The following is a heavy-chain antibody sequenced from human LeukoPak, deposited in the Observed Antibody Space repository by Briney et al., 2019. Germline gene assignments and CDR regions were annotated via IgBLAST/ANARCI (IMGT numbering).Heavy chain of an antibody. J-gene: IGHJ6*02. D-gene: IGHD6-13*01. CDR2: IYYSGST. Sequence: PSETLSLTCTVSGGSISSYYWSWIRQPPGKGLEWIGYIYYSGSTNYNPSLKSRVTISVDTSKNQFSLKLSSVTAADTAVYYCARGVSLYYYYGMDVWGQGTTVTVSS. CDR3: ARGVSLYYYYGMDV. CDR1: GGSISSYY. V-gene: IGHV4-59*12.